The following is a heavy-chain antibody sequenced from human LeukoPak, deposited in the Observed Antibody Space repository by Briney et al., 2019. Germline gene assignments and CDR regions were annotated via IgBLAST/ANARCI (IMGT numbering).Heavy chain of an antibody. D-gene: IGHD2-2*01. CDR3: ARDRCSSTSCYADY. V-gene: IGHV3-48*02. CDR2: ISSSSSTI. Sequence: GGSLRLSCAASGFTFSSYWMTWVRQAPGKGLEWVSYISSSSSTIYYADSVKGRFTISRDNAKNSLYLQMNSLRDEDTAVYYCARDRCSSTSCYADYRGQGTLVTVSS. J-gene: IGHJ4*02. CDR1: GFTFSSYW.